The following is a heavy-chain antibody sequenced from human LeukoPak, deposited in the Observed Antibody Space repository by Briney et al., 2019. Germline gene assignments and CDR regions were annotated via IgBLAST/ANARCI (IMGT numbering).Heavy chain of an antibody. D-gene: IGHD6-19*01. CDR3: ARVRSSGWHYYYYMDV. CDR2: ISAYNGNT. CDR1: GYTFTSYG. Sequence: ASVKVSCKASGYTFTSYGISWVRQAPGQGLEWMGWISAYNGNTNYAQKLQGRVTMTTDTSTSTAYMELRSLRSDDTAVYYCARVRSSGWHYYYYMDVWDKGTTVTVSS. J-gene: IGHJ6*03. V-gene: IGHV1-18*01.